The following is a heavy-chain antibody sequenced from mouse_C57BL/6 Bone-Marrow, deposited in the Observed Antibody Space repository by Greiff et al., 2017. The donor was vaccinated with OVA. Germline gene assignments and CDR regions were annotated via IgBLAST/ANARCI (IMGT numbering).Heavy chain of an antibody. J-gene: IGHJ4*01. Sequence: QVQLQQPGAELVKPGASVKLSCKASGYTFTSYWMHWVKQRPGQGLEWIGMIHPNSGSTNYNEKFKSKATLTVDKSSSTAYMQLSSLTSEDSAVYDGARGRGYYVGYAMDYWGQGTSVTVSS. CDR2: IHPNSGST. V-gene: IGHV1-64*01. D-gene: IGHD2-3*01. CDR3: ARGRGYYVGYAMDY. CDR1: GYTFTSYW.